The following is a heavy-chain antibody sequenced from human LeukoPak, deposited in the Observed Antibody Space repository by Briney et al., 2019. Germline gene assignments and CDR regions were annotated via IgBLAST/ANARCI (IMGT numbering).Heavy chain of an antibody. CDR2: ISSSGSTI. Sequence: PGGSLRLSCAASGFTFSDYYMSWIRQAPGKGLEWVSYISSSGSTIYYADSVKGRFTISRDNSKNTLYLQMNSLRAEDTAVYYCAKEGITMIVVVIPSYFDYWGQGTLVTVSS. V-gene: IGHV3-11*04. CDR1: GFTFSDYY. J-gene: IGHJ4*02. CDR3: AKEGITMIVVVIPSYFDY. D-gene: IGHD3-22*01.